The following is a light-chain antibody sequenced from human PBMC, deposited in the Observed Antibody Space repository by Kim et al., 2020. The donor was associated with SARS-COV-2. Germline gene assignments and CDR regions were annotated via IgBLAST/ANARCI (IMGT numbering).Light chain of an antibody. CDR1: SLRSYY. CDR3: NSRDSSGNHLV. CDR2: GKN. J-gene: IGLJ2*01. Sequence: ALDHTVRITCQGDSLRSYYASWYQQKPGQAPVLVIYGKNNRPSGIPDRFSGSSSGNTASLTITGAQAEDEADYYCNSRDSSGNHLVFGGGTQLTVL. V-gene: IGLV3-19*01.